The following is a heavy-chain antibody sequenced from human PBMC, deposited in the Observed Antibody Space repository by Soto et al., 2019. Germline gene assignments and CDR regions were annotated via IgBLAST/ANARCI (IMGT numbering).Heavy chain of an antibody. V-gene: IGHV4-30-4*01. J-gene: IGHJ4*02. CDR2: IYYSGST. D-gene: IGHD3-10*01. CDR1: GGSISSGDYY. Sequence: SETLSLTCTVSGGSISSGDYYWSWIRQPPGKGLEWIGYIYYSGSTYYNPSLKSRVTISVDTSKNQFSLKLSSVTAADTAVYYCARVSSMEGFDYWGQGTLVTVSS. CDR3: ARVSSMEGFDY.